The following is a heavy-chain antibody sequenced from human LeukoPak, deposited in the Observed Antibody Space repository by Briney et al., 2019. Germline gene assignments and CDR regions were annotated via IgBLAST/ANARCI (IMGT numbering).Heavy chain of an antibody. CDR3: ARGAPDYYDSSGYYPNFDY. Sequence: GASVKVSCKASGYTFTGYYMHRVRQAPGQGLEWMGWINPNSGGTNYAQKFQGRVTMTRDTSISTAYMELSRLRSDDTAVYYCARGAPDYYDSSGYYPNFDYWGQGTLVTVSS. V-gene: IGHV1-2*02. J-gene: IGHJ4*02. CDR2: INPNSGGT. D-gene: IGHD3-22*01. CDR1: GYTFTGYY.